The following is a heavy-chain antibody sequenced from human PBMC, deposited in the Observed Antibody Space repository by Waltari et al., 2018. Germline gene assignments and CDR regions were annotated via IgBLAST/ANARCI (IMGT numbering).Heavy chain of an antibody. Sequence: EVQLVESEGGLVEPGGSLRLSCVASGFSFSNYWMSWVRQAPGKGLELGADIKEDGSKEYYLGSVKGRFTISRDNAKNSVYLQMNSLRPEDTAVYYCARDWEGERPNFDYWGQGTLVTVSS. D-gene: IGHD1-26*01. J-gene: IGHJ4*02. CDR2: IKEDGSKE. V-gene: IGHV3-7*04. CDR1: GFSFSNYW. CDR3: ARDWEGERPNFDY.